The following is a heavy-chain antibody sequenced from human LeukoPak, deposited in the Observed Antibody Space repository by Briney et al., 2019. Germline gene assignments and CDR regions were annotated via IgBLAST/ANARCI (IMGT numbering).Heavy chain of an antibody. CDR3: ATYLSSSSSLFDY. Sequence: ASVKVSCKVSGYTLSEVSMHWVRQPPGKGLEWMGGFSPENGEAVYAQKFQGRVTMTEDTSTDTATMDLSSLRSEDTAVYFCATYLSSSSSLFDYWGQGTLITVYS. J-gene: IGHJ4*02. CDR2: FSPENGEA. D-gene: IGHD6-6*01. V-gene: IGHV1-24*01. CDR1: GYTLSEVS.